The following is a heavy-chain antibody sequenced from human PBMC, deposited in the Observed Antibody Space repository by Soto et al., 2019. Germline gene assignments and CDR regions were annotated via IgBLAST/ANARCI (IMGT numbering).Heavy chain of an antibody. Sequence: GGSLRLSCAASGFTFSNYSINWVRQAPGKGLEWVSYISSGSSTIYYADSVKGRFTISRDNAVNSLYLQMNSLRAEDTAVYYCARGAPRAAEGYFYYMDVWGKGTTVTVSS. J-gene: IGHJ6*03. CDR3: ARGAPRAAEGYFYYMDV. CDR1: GFTFSNYS. V-gene: IGHV3-48*01. CDR2: ISSGSSTI. D-gene: IGHD6-13*01.